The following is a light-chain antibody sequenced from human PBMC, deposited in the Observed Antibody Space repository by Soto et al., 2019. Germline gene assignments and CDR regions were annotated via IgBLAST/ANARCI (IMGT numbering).Light chain of an antibody. CDR3: LLNSHSGVV. V-gene: IGLV7-43*01. CDR1: TGAVTSDTS. CDR2: GAN. J-gene: IGLJ3*02. Sequence: QAVVTQEPSLTVSPGGTVTLTCASTTGAVTSDTSANWFQQKSGQSPRALIDGANIQHSWTPARFWGFLLGDKAALTLSGVQPEDEADYYCLLNSHSGVVFGVGTKLTLL.